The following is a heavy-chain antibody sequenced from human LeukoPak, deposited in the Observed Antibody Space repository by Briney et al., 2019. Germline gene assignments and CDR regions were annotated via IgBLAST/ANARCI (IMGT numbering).Heavy chain of an antibody. D-gene: IGHD2-2*01. CDR1: GGSFSNYY. J-gene: IGHJ4*02. CDR2: IYISGTT. V-gene: IGHV4-4*07. CDR3: ARDRYLAYLDS. Sequence: SETLSLTCTVSGGSFSNYYWTWIRQPAGKGLEWIGRIYISGTTNYNPSLKSRVTMSVDTPKNQFSLKLSSVTAADTAVYYCARDRYLAYLDSWGQGILVTVSS.